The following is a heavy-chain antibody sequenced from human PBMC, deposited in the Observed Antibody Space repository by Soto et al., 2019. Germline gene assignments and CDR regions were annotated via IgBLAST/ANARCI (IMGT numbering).Heavy chain of an antibody. Sequence: PGGSLRLSCAASGFTFSDYYMSWIRQAPGKGLEWVSYISSSSSYTNYADSVKGRFTISRDNAKNSLYLQMNSLRAEDTAVYYCAREDIDIAVAGAYGMDVWGQGTTVTVSS. J-gene: IGHJ6*02. CDR2: ISSSSSYT. D-gene: IGHD6-19*01. CDR1: GFTFSDYY. V-gene: IGHV3-11*06. CDR3: AREDIDIAVAGAYGMDV.